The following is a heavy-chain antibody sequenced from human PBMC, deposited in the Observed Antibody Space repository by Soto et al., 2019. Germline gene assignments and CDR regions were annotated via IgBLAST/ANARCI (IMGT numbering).Heavy chain of an antibody. CDR1: GFSLSTSGVG. Sequence: QITLKESGPTLVKPTQTRTLTCTFSGFSLSTSGVGVGWIRQPPGKALEWLALIYWDDDKRYSPSLKSRRTITKDTSKNQVVLTMTNMDPVDTATYYCAHSLIGYYYDSSGSNWFDPWGQGTLVTVSS. D-gene: IGHD3-22*01. CDR3: AHSLIGYYYDSSGSNWFDP. CDR2: IYWDDDK. V-gene: IGHV2-5*02. J-gene: IGHJ5*02.